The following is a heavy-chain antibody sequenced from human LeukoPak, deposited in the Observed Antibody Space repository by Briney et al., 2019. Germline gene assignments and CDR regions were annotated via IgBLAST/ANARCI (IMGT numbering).Heavy chain of an antibody. Sequence: GGSLRLSCAASGFTFSSYWMSWVRQAPGKGLEWVANIKQDGSEKYYVDSMKGRLTISRDNAKNSLYLQMNSLRAEDTAVYYCAREFNWDYYDTWGQGTLVTVSS. CDR3: AREFNWDYYDT. V-gene: IGHV3-7*03. CDR1: GFTFSSYW. CDR2: IKQDGSEK. J-gene: IGHJ5*02. D-gene: IGHD3-22*01.